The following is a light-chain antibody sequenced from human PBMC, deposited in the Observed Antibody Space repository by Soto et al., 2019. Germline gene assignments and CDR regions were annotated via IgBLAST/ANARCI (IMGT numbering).Light chain of an antibody. CDR3: QQADTFPIT. CDR2: KAS. J-gene: IGKJ5*01. Sequence: DVVMTQSPLSLPVTLGQPASISCRSTQSLVYSDGDTYLAWYQQKPGKAPKLLIYKASTLKSGVPSRFSGSGSGTEFTLTISSLQPEDSAIYYCQQADTFPITFGQGTRLEIK. CDR1: QSLVYSDGDTY. V-gene: IGKV2D-30*01.